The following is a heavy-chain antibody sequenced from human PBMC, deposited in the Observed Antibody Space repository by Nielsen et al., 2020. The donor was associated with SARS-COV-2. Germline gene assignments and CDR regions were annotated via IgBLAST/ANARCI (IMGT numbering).Heavy chain of an antibody. D-gene: IGHD1-26*01. J-gene: IGHJ6*02. V-gene: IGHV3-21*01. Sequence: GGSLRLSCAASGFTFSIYSMNWVRQAPGKGLEWVSSLSSSSSYIYYADSVKGRFTISRDNSKNTLYLQMNSLRAEDTAVYYCARDLGVGATRDYYYYGMDVWGQGTTVTVSS. CDR1: GFTFSIYS. CDR2: LSSSSSYI. CDR3: ARDLGVGATRDYYYYGMDV.